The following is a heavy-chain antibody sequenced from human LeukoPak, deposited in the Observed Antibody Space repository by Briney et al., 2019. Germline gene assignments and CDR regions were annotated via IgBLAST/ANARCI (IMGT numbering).Heavy chain of an antibody. Sequence: GESLKISCEGSGYSFTNYWIGWVRQMPGKGLEWMGIIYPDDSDTRYSPSFQGQVTISADKSIGTAYLQWSSLKASDTAMYYCAIGGDSSTSCYRCFNYWGQGALVTVSS. D-gene: IGHD2-2*01. CDR1: GYSFTNYW. CDR2: IYPDDSDT. CDR3: AIGGDSSTSCYRCFNY. J-gene: IGHJ4*02. V-gene: IGHV5-51*01.